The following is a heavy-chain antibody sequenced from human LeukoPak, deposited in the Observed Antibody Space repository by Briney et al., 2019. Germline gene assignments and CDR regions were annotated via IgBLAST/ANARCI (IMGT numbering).Heavy chain of an antibody. CDR2: IYYRGST. J-gene: IGHJ5*02. D-gene: IGHD6-19*01. CDR3: ARVQFQWFDP. Sequence: SETLSLTCTVSGGSISSSTYYWGWIRQPPGKGPEWIGNIYYRGSTYYNPSLKSRVTISVDTSKNQFSLKLSSVTAADTAVYYCARVQFQWFDPWGPGTLVTVSS. CDR1: GGSISSSTYY. V-gene: IGHV4-39*07.